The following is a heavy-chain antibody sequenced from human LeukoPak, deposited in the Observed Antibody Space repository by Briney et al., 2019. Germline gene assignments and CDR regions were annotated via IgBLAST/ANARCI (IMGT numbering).Heavy chain of an antibody. Sequence: GGSLRLSCAASGFTFSNSWMSWVRQAPGKGLEWVANIKQDGSERYYVDSVKGRFTISRDNAKNSLYLQMNSLRAEDSAVCYCARDNYGRTDYWGQGTLVTVSS. CDR1: GFTFSNSW. CDR2: IKQDGSER. D-gene: IGHD3-10*01. CDR3: ARDNYGRTDY. V-gene: IGHV3-7*01. J-gene: IGHJ4*02.